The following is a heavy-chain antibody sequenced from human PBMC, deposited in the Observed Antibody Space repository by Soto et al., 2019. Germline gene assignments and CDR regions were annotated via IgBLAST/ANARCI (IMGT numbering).Heavy chain of an antibody. CDR3: AKLSPTVSDGMDV. V-gene: IGHV3-30*02. Sequence: GGSLRLSCAASGFTLSNFGIHWVRQAPGKGLEWVAVIRHDGSKTNYVDSVKGRFTISRDNSKNTLYLQMNSLRAEDTAVYYCAKLSPTVSDGMDVWGQGTTVTVSS. CDR2: IRHDGSKT. J-gene: IGHJ6*02. D-gene: IGHD4-17*01. CDR1: GFTLSNFG.